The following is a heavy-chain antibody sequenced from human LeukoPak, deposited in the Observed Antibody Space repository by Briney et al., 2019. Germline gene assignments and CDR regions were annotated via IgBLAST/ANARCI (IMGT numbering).Heavy chain of an antibody. CDR2: INYSGTT. CDR1: GGSITSSGSN. V-gene: IGHV4-39*02. Sequence: SETLSLTCVVSGGSITSSGSNWGWIRQPPGQGLEWIGSINYSGTTQYNPSLKSRVTISVDTSKNHFSLRLSSVTATDTAVYYCARRPTNYGTDYWGQGTLVTVSS. D-gene: IGHD4/OR15-4a*01. CDR3: ARRPTNYGTDY. J-gene: IGHJ4*02.